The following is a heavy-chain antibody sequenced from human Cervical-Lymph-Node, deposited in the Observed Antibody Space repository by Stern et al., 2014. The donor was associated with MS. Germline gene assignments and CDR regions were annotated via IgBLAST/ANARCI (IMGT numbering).Heavy chain of an antibody. Sequence: GKLVESGAEVTKPGSSAKVSCKASGGTFSKFPSSWVRQAPGQGLEWMGGIFPVFGTPTYAQEFRGRVTITADVSTSTVYMELSSLRSDDTAVYYCALSSETSDRWYSLGYDLWGQGTLVTVSS. D-gene: IGHD6-13*01. CDR1: GGTFSKFP. CDR2: IFPVFGTP. J-gene: IGHJ5*02. CDR3: ALSSETSDRWYSLGYDL. V-gene: IGHV1-69*01.